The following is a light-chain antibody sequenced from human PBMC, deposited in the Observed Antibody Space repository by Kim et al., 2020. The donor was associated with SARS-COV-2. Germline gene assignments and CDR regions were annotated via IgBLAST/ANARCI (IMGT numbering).Light chain of an antibody. CDR1: QSVSSSY. J-gene: IGKJ4*01. CDR2: GAS. CDR3: QQYGSSPLT. Sequence: SPGERATLSCRARQSVSSSYLAWYQQKLGQAPRLLIYGASSRATGIPDRFSGSGSGTDFTLAISRLEPEDFAVYYCQQYGSSPLTFGGGTKVEIK. V-gene: IGKV3-20*01.